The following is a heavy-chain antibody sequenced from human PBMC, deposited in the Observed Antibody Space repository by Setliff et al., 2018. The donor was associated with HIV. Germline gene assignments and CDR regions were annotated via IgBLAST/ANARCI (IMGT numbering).Heavy chain of an antibody. D-gene: IGHD2-8*02. CDR2: TNPNTGDT. CDR3: VSRQLGGVDF. J-gene: IGHJ4*02. CDR1: GGTFSSYD. V-gene: IGHV1-8*02. Sequence: GASVKVSCKASGGTFSSYDINWVRQAPGQGLDWMGWTNPNTGDTGFAQRFQDRFIMTSDTATNTAFLELKSLTSDDTAVYYCVSRQLGGVDFWGQGTLVTVSS.